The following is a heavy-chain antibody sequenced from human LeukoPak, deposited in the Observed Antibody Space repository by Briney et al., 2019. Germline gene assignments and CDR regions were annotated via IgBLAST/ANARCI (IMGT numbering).Heavy chain of an antibody. V-gene: IGHV4-39*06. CDR1: GASVSSSTYF. CDR3: ASRIVVSPTAIETWFDS. Sequence: SETLSLTCAVSGASVSSSTYFWGWIRQPPGEGPEWLGSVSHSGATYYNPSLKSRVTISLDTSKNQITLTVTSVTVADTALYLCASRIVVSPTAIETWFDSGGQGTLVTVSS. D-gene: IGHD2-2*01. CDR2: VSHSGAT. J-gene: IGHJ5*01.